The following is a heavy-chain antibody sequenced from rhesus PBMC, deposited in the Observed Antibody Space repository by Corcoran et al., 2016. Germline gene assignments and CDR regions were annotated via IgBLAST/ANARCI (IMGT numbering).Heavy chain of an antibody. J-gene: IGHJ5-1*01. CDR2: ISGKRDSP. Sequence: QVQLQESGPGLVKPSETLSLTCAVSGDSISGDKWWSWIRQPPGTGLEWIGYISGKRDSPHYHPCLKSRIPLSTDTSNSQFSLNLSSLGAADPAVYFCARHTPGGGGRTVRFEVLGPGVLVTVSS. V-gene: IGHV4-65*01. D-gene: IGHD1-14*01. CDR3: ARHTPGGGGRTVRFEV. CDR1: GDSISGDKW.